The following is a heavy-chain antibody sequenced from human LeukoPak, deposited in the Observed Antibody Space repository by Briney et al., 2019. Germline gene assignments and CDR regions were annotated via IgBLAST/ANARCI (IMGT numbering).Heavy chain of an antibody. V-gene: IGHV3-33*01. D-gene: IGHD5-12*01. Sequence: GGSLRLSCAASGFTFSSYGMHWVRQAPGKGLEWVAVIWYDGSNKYYADSVKGRFTISRDNSKNTLYLQMNSLRAEDTAVYYCARDGSGYGFGPIDYWGQGTLVTVSS. CDR3: ARDGSGYGFGPIDY. CDR2: IWYDGSNK. CDR1: GFTFSSYG. J-gene: IGHJ4*02.